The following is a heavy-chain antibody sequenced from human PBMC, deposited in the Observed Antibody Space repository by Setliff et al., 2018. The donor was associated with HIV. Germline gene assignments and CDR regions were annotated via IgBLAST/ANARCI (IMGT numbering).Heavy chain of an antibody. CDR3: ARAEYSSSWPYYYYGMDV. J-gene: IGHJ6*02. D-gene: IGHD6-13*01. Sequence: SVKVSCKASGGTFSSYAISWVRQAPGQGLEWMGGIIPIFGTANYAQKFQGRVTITTDESTSTAYMELSSLRSEDTAVYYCARAEYSSSWPYYYYGMDVWGQGTTVTVSS. CDR1: GGTFSSYA. CDR2: IIPIFGTA. V-gene: IGHV1-69*05.